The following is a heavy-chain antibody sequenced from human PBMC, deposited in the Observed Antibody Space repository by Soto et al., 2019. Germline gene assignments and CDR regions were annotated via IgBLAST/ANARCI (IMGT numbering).Heavy chain of an antibody. CDR2: IYYSGST. J-gene: IGHJ5*02. D-gene: IGHD1-26*01. CDR1: GYSISSSNW. CDR3: ARTVGATNNWFDP. V-gene: IGHV4-28*01. Sequence: PAETLSLTCAVSGYSISSSNWWGFIRQPPGKGLEWIGYIYYSGSTYYNPSLKSRVTMSVDTSKNQFSLKLSSVTAVDTAVYYCARTVGATNNWFDPWGQGTLVTVSS.